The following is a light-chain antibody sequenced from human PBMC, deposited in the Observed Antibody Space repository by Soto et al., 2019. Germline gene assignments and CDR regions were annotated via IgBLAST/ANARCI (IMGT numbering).Light chain of an antibody. CDR3: QQYGSTPWT. CDR1: QSGRSSY. J-gene: IGKJ1*01. Sequence: EIVLTQSPGTLSLSPGERATLSCRASQSGRSSYLAWYQQKPGQAPRFLMYGASSRATGIPDRFSGSRSGTDFTLTISRLEPEDFALYYCQQYGSTPWTFDQSTKVVIK. CDR2: GAS. V-gene: IGKV3-20*01.